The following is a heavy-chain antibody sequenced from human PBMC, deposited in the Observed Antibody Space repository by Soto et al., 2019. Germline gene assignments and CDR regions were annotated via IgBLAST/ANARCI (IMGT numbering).Heavy chain of an antibody. CDR2: IRGSGGST. CDR3: AKDRGSVVVVGAAEY. V-gene: IGHV3-23*01. D-gene: IGHD2-15*01. CDR1: GFTFSSYA. Sequence: EVQLLESGGGLVQPGGSLRLSCAASGFTFSSYAMNWVRQAPGKGLEWVSAIRGSGGSTYYADSVKGRFTISRDNSKNTLYLQMNSLRAEDTAVYYGAKDRGSVVVVGAAEYWGQGTLVTVSS. J-gene: IGHJ4*02.